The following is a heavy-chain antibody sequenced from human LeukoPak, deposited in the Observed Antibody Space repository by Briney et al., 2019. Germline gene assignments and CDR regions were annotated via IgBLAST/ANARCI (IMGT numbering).Heavy chain of an antibody. CDR3: AKVQNYYDSSGYYDY. D-gene: IGHD3-22*01. Sequence: GGSLRLSCAASGFTFDDYAMHWVRQAPGKGLEWVSGISWNSGSIAYADSVKGRFTISRDNAKNSLYLQMNSLRAEDTALYYCAKVQNYYDSSGYYDYWGQGTLVTVSS. CDR2: ISWNSGSI. CDR1: GFTFDDYA. J-gene: IGHJ4*02. V-gene: IGHV3-9*01.